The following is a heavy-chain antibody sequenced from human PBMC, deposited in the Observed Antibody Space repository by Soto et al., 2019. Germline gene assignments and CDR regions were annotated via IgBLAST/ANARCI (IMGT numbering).Heavy chain of an antibody. CDR3: AKRRGAGGHFDY. V-gene: IGHV3-23*01. CDR2: VSIGGST. Sequence: GGSLRLSCAASGFTFSSYAMGWVRQGPGKGLEWVAVVSIGGSTHYADSVRGRFTISRDNSKNTLSLQMNSLTAEDTAVYFCAKRRGAGGHFDYWGQGALVTAPQ. CDR1: GFTFSSYA. J-gene: IGHJ4*02. D-gene: IGHD2-15*01.